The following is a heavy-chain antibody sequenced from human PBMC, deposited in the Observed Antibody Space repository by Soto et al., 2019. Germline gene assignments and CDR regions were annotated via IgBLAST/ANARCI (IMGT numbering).Heavy chain of an antibody. V-gene: IGHV3-11*01. CDR3: ARDAPEYDYICGSYRRGEHFEY. CDR1: GFTFSDYY. CDR2: ISSSGSTI. D-gene: IGHD3-16*02. Sequence: QVQLVESGGGLVKPGGSLRLSCAASGFTFSDYYMSWIRQAPGTGLEWVSYISSSGSTIYYADSVKGRFTISRDNTKNSLYLQMNILRAEDTAVYYCARDAPEYDYICGSYRRGEHFEYWGQGTLVTVSS. J-gene: IGHJ4*02.